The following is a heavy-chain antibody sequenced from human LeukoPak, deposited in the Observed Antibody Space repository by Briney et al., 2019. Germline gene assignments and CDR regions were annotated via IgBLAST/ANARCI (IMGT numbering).Heavy chain of an antibody. D-gene: IGHD2-2*01. Sequence: SETLSLTCAVYGGSFSGYYWSWIRQPPGKGLEWIGEINHSGSTNYNPSLKSRVTISVDTSKNQFSLKLSSVTAADTAVYYCARGIVVVVPAAIYYYYYYGMDVWGQGTTVTVSS. CDR2: INHSGST. CDR3: ARGIVVVVPAAIYYYYYYGMDV. CDR1: GGSFSGYY. J-gene: IGHJ6*02. V-gene: IGHV4-34*01.